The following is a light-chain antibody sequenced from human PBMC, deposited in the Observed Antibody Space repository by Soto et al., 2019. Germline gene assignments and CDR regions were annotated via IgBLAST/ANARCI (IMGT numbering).Light chain of an antibody. CDR1: QSVSSY. Sequence: EIVMTQSPATLSVSPGERATLSCRASQSVSSYVIWYQQKPGQAPRLLIYAASTRATGVPARFSGSGAATEYTLTISSLQSEDFAVYYCQQYSHWPRTFGQGTKVEIK. V-gene: IGKV3-15*01. CDR3: QQYSHWPRT. J-gene: IGKJ1*01. CDR2: AAS.